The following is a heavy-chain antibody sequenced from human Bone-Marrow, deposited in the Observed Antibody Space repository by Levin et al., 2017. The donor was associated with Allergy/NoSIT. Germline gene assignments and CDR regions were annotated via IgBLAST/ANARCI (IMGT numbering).Heavy chain of an antibody. CDR3: ARKEAGYGSETIDY. CDR1: GYLFTDFW. Sequence: GGSLRLSCKASGYLFTDFWIGWVRQLPGKGLEWMGIIYPADSDARYSPSFQGQVTISVDKSINTVYLQWFSLKASDTATYFCARKEAGYGSETIDYWGQGTRVTVSS. D-gene: IGHD3-10*01. V-gene: IGHV5-51*01. CDR2: IYPADSDA. J-gene: IGHJ4*02.